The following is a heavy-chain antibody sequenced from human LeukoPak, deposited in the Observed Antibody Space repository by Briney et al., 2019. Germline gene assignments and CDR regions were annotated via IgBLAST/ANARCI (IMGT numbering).Heavy chain of an antibody. Sequence: GGSLRLSCAASGFTFSSYAMSWVRQAPGKGLEWVSAISGSGGSTYYADSVKGRFTISRDNAKNSLYLQMNSLRAEDTAVYYCAKDARGYSYGYPYYFDYWGQGTLVTVSS. CDR3: AKDARGYSYGYPYYFDY. J-gene: IGHJ4*02. D-gene: IGHD5-18*01. CDR1: GFTFSSYA. V-gene: IGHV3-23*01. CDR2: ISGSGGST.